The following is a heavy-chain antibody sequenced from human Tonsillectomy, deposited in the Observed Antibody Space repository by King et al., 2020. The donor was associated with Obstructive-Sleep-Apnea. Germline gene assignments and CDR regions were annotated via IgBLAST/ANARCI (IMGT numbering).Heavy chain of an antibody. CDR3: ARNLLGTTSPPYSFDY. V-gene: IGHV3-21*01. CDR2: ISSSSTYI. J-gene: IGHJ4*02. D-gene: IGHD7-27*01. CDR1: GFTFSSYS. Sequence: VQLVESGGGLVKPGGSLRLSCAASGFTFSSYSMNWVRQAPGKGLEWVSFISSSSTYIYYADSVKGRFTISRDNAKNSLYLQMNSLRAEDKAVYYCARNLLGTTSPPYSFDYWGKGTLVTVSS.